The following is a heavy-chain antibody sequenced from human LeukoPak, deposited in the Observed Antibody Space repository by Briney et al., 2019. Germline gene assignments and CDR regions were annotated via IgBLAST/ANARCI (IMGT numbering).Heavy chain of an antibody. CDR2: IRGSGDST. D-gene: IGHD6-19*01. Sequence: GGSLSLSCVVSGFTFSSYAMRGVRGAPGGGVEWVSAIRGSGDSTYYTDPVKGRFPISRDNAKNTLSPKMHSLRAEDAPLFYCARSRIELEQWLVPRPFVNGGQGPLVTVSS. CDR1: GFTFSSYA. V-gene: IGHV3-23*01. CDR3: ARSRIELEQWLVPRPFVN. J-gene: IGHJ4*02.